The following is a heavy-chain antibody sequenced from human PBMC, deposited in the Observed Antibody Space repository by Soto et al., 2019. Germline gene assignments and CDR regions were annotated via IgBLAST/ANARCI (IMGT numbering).Heavy chain of an antibody. Sequence: PSETLSLTCTVSGGSISSYYWSWIRQPPGKGLEWIGYIYYSGSTNYNPSLKSRVTISVDTSKNQFSLKLSSVTAADTAVYYCERGGNLYYDFWSGFPDYWGQGTQVTVSS. CDR2: IYYSGST. D-gene: IGHD3-3*01. J-gene: IGHJ4*02. CDR1: GGSISSYY. CDR3: ERGGNLYYDFWSGFPDY. V-gene: IGHV4-59*01.